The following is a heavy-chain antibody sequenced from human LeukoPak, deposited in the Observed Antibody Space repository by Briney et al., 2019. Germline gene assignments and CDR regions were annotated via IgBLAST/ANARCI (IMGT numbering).Heavy chain of an antibody. CDR3: ARLERKTYYYDSSGYRNDAFDI. CDR1: SGSISSGGYY. V-gene: IGHV4-30-2*01. J-gene: IGHJ3*02. Sequence: SQTLSLTCTVSSGSISSGGYYWSWIRQPPGKGLEWIGYIYHSGSTYYNPSLKSRVTISVDRSKNQFSLKLSSVTAADTAVYYCARLERKTYYYDSSGYRNDAFDIWGQGTMVTVSS. D-gene: IGHD3-22*01. CDR2: IYHSGST.